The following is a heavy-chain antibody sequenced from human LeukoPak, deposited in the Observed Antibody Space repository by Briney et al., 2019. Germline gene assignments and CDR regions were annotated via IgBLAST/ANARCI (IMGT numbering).Heavy chain of an antibody. J-gene: IGHJ4*02. CDR3: AREVYSYGYSSYYFDY. Sequence: SETLSLTCTVSGGSISSYYWSWIRQPAGKGLEWIGRIYTSGSTNYNPSLKSRVTMSVDTSKNQFSLKLSSATAADTAVYYCAREVYSYGYSSYYFDYWGQGTLVTVSS. V-gene: IGHV4-4*07. D-gene: IGHD5-18*01. CDR1: GGSISSYY. CDR2: IYTSGST.